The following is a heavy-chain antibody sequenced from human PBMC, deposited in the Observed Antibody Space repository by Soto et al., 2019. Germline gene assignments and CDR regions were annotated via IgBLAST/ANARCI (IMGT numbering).Heavy chain of an antibody. CDR3: ARDSDNWNDVGAFDI. J-gene: IGHJ3*02. Sequence: TSXTLSLTCTVSGGSISSYYWSWIRQPPVKGLEWIGYIYYSGSANYNPSLKSRVTISVDTSKNQFSLRLSSVTAADTAMYYCARDSDNWNDVGAFDIWGQGTMVTVSS. CDR1: GGSISSYY. D-gene: IGHD1-20*01. V-gene: IGHV4-59*01. CDR2: IYYSGSA.